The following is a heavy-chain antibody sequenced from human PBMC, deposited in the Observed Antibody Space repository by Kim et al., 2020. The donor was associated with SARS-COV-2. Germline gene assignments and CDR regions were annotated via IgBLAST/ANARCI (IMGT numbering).Heavy chain of an antibody. J-gene: IGHJ6*02. V-gene: IGHV1-8*01. CDR2: MNPNSGNT. CDR3: ARRVSTVTTYYYYYGMDV. CDR1: GYTFTSYD. D-gene: IGHD4-17*01. Sequence: ASVKVSCKASGYTFTSYDINWVRQATGQGLEWMGWMNPNSGNTGYAQKFQGRVTMTRNTSISTAYMELSSLRSEDTAVYYCARRVSTVTTYYYYYGMDVWGQGTTVTVSS.